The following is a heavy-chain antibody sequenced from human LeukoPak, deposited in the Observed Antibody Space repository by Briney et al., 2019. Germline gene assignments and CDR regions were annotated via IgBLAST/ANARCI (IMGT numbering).Heavy chain of an antibody. V-gene: IGHV4-59*01. CDR1: GGSISSYY. D-gene: IGHD3-9*01. J-gene: IGHJ4*02. CDR3: AGVGDILTLDY. CDR2: IYYSGST. Sequence: SETLSLTCTVSGGSISSYYWSWIRQPPGQGLGWIGYIYYSGSTNYNPSLKSRVTISVDTSKNQFSLMLSSVTAADTAVYYCAGVGDILTLDYWGQGTLVTVSS.